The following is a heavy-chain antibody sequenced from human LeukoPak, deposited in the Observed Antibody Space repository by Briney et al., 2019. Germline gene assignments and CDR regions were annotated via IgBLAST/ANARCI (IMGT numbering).Heavy chain of an antibody. D-gene: IGHD6-13*01. J-gene: IGHJ4*02. Sequence: GGSLRLSCAASGFTFSSYGMHWVRQAPGKGLEWVAVIWSDGSNKYYADSVKGRFTISRDNSKNTLSLQMSSLRAEDTAVYYCARRGQQLSYFDYWGQGTLVTVSS. CDR3: ARRGQQLSYFDY. V-gene: IGHV3-33*01. CDR2: IWSDGSNK. CDR1: GFTFSSYG.